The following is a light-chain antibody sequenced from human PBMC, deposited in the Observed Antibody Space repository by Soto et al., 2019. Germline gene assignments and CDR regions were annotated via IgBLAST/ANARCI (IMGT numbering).Light chain of an antibody. Sequence: EIVMTQSPATLSVSLGERATLSCRASQSVSSNLAWYQQKPGQAPRLLIYGASTRATGIPARFSGSGSGTDFILTISSLQSEDLAVYYCQQYDNWPPLTFGGGTKVEIK. CDR2: GAS. V-gene: IGKV3-15*01. CDR1: QSVSSN. CDR3: QQYDNWPPLT. J-gene: IGKJ4*01.